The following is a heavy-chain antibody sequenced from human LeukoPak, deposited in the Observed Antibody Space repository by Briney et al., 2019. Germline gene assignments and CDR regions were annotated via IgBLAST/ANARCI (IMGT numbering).Heavy chain of an antibody. V-gene: IGHV4-59*01. CDR3: ARSGGSIVDY. J-gene: IGHJ4*02. D-gene: IGHD3-16*01. CDR2: IYYSGST. CDR1: GGSISSYY. Sequence: KTSETLSLTCTVSGGSISSYYWSWIRQPPGKGLEWIGYIYYSGSTNYNPSLKSRVTISVDTSKNQFSLKLSSVTAADTAVYYCARSGGSIVDYWGQGTLVTVSS.